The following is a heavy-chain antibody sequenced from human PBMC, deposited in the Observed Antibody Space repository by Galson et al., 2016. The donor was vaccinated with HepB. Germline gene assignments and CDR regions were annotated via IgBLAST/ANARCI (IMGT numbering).Heavy chain of an antibody. V-gene: IGHV1-24*01. Sequence: SVKVSCKVSGNTLTELSIHWVRQAHGEGLEWMGGFDPEEGETIYAQRFQGRITMTEDTSTETASMELRSLRSEDTAVYYCTTSAETEVAVTPFDYRGQGTLVTVSS. D-gene: IGHD2-15*01. CDR3: TTSAETEVAVTPFDY. J-gene: IGHJ4*02. CDR1: GNTLTELS. CDR2: FDPEEGET.